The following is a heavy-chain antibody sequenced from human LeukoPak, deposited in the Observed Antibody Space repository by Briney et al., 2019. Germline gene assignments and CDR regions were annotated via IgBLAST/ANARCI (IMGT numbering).Heavy chain of an antibody. CDR2: IYSSGST. CDR3: ASTYSWGGAFDI. CDR1: GDSFSSGTFY. J-gene: IGHJ3*02. Sequence: SETLSLTCTVSGDSFSSGTFYWSWIRQSDGKGLEWIGRIYSSGSTNYNPSIKSRATISADTSKKQFSLKLTSVTAADTAVYYCASTYSWGGAFDIWGQGTMVAVSS. D-gene: IGHD1-26*01. V-gene: IGHV4-61*02.